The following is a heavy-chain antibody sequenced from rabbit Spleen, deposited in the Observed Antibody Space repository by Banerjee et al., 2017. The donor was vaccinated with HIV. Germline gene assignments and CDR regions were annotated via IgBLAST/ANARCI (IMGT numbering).Heavy chain of an antibody. V-gene: IGHV1S40*01. CDR2: INAAAGKP. J-gene: IGHJ4*01. CDR3: VRDQAGDGDYGPYYLNL. Sequence: QSLEESGGDVVKPGASLTLTCTASGFTLSSYWMCWVRQAPGKGLEWIACINAAAGKPVYATWAKGRFTISRTSSTTVTLRMTSLTAADTATYFCVRDQAGDGDYGPYYLNLWGPGTLVTVS. CDR1: GFTLSSYW. D-gene: IGHD2-1*01.